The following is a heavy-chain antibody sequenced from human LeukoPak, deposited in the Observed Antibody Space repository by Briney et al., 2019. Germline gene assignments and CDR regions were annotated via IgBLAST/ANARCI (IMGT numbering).Heavy chain of an antibody. CDR2: ISGSGGST. D-gene: IGHD4-11*01. J-gene: IGHJ3*02. CDR1: GFTFSSYA. CDR3: ANAPHYSNYVDAFDI. V-gene: IGHV3-23*01. Sequence: GGSLRLSCAASGFTFSSYAMSWVRQAPGKGLEWVSAISGSGGSTYYADSVKGRFTISRDNSKNTLYLQMNSLRAEDTAVYYCANAPHYSNYVDAFDIWGQGTMGTVSS.